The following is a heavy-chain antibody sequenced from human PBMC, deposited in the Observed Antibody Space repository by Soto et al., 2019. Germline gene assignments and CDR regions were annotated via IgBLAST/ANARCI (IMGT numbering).Heavy chain of an antibody. D-gene: IGHD7-27*01. Sequence: ASVKVSCKASGYTFTGYYMNWVRQAPGQGLEWMGWINPNSGGTNYAQKFQGWVTMTRDTSISTAYMELSRLRSDDPAVYYCARLSSWGSISYFDYWGQGTLVTVSS. V-gene: IGHV1-2*04. CDR2: INPNSGGT. CDR1: GYTFTGYY. J-gene: IGHJ4*02. CDR3: ARLSSWGSISYFDY.